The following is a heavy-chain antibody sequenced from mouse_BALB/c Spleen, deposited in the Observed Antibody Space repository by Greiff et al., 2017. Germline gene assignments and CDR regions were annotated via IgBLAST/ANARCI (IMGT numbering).Heavy chain of an antibody. J-gene: IGHJ3*01. V-gene: IGHV5-4*02. D-gene: IGHD2-2*01. CDR1: GFTFSDYY. Sequence: EVQLVESGGGLVKPGGSLKLSCAASGFTFSDYYMYWVRQTPEKRLEWVATISDGGSYTYYPDSVKGRFTISRDNAKNNLYLQMSSLKSEDTAMYYCARDEEMVTNPSWFAYWGQGTLVTVSA. CDR3: ARDEEMVTNPSWFAY. CDR2: ISDGGSYT.